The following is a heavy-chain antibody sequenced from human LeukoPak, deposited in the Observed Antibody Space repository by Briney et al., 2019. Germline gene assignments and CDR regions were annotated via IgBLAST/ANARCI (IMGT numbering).Heavy chain of an antibody. CDR1: GYNFTGYY. CDR2: INPNSGGT. CDR3: ARYPPQATRWYESAFDI. Sequence: ASVKVSCKASGYNFTGYYMHWVRQAPGQGLEWMGWINPNSGGTNYAQKFQGRVTMTRDTSISTAYMELSRLRSDDTAVYYCARYPPQATRWYESAFDIWGQGTMVTVSS. V-gene: IGHV1-2*02. D-gene: IGHD6-13*01. J-gene: IGHJ3*02.